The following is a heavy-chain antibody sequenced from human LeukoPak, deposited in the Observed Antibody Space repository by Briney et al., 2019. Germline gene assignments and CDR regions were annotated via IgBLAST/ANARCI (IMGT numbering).Heavy chain of an antibody. D-gene: IGHD1-1*01. Sequence: ASVKVSCKASGYTFIGYYMHWARQAPGQGLEWMGWINPNSGGTNYAQNFQVRVTMTRDTSIRTAYMELSRLRSDDTAVYYCARVGLQPYGMDVWGQGTTVTVSS. CDR2: INPNSGGT. CDR3: ARVGLQPYGMDV. CDR1: GYTFIGYY. V-gene: IGHV1-2*02. J-gene: IGHJ6*02.